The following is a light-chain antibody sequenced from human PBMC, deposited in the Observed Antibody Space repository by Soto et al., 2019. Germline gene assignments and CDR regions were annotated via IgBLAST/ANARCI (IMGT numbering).Light chain of an antibody. CDR2: GAS. CDR1: QTITRY. V-gene: IGKV1-39*01. CDR3: QQSYSTPWT. J-gene: IGKJ1*01. Sequence: DIQMTQSPSSRSASVGDRGTITCRASQTITRYLNWYQQKPGKAPKLLIYGASSLQSGVPSGFSGSGSGTDFTLTISSLQPEDFATYYCQQSYSTPWTFGQGTKVDIK.